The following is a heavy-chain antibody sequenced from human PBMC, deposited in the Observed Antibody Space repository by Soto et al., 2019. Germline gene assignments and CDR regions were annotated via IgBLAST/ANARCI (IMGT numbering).Heavy chain of an antibody. CDR2: ISGSGGST. CDR1: GFTFSSYA. Sequence: EVQLLESGGGLLQPGGSLRLSCAASGFTFSSYAMSWVRQAPGKGLEWVSAISGSGGSTYYADSVKGRFTISRDNSKNTLYLQMNSLRAEDTAVYYCAKVEAAAVLFDYWGQGTLVTVSS. J-gene: IGHJ4*02. D-gene: IGHD6-13*01. CDR3: AKVEAAAVLFDY. V-gene: IGHV3-23*01.